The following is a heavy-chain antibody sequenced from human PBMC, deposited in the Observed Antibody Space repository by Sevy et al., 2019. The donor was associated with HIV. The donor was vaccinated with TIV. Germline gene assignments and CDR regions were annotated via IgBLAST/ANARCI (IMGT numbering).Heavy chain of an antibody. Sequence: LSLTCAASGFTFSNYGMNWVRQAPGKGLEWVSVIHNSGDTTYYAESVKGRFTISRDNSVNTLYLQMNSLRAEDTAVYYCVKGGSVSATGNDAFDIWGQGTMVTVSS. CDR1: GFTFSNYG. D-gene: IGHD1-1*01. V-gene: IGHV3-23*01. CDR2: IHNSGDTT. J-gene: IGHJ3*02. CDR3: VKGGSVSATGNDAFDI.